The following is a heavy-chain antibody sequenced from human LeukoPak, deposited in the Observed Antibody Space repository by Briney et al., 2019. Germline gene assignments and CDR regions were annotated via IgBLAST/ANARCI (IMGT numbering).Heavy chain of an antibody. Sequence: PSETLSLTCGVSGYSISSGSYWGWIRQPPGKGLEWIGSIYHSGSTYSNPSLQSRVTISLDTSKNQFSLKLSSVTAADTAVYCCARGVTSYYYGSGSSHYFDYWGQGTLVTVSS. CDR2: IYHSGST. V-gene: IGHV4-38-2*01. J-gene: IGHJ4*02. D-gene: IGHD3-10*01. CDR1: GYSISSGSY. CDR3: ARGVTSYYYGSGSSHYFDY.